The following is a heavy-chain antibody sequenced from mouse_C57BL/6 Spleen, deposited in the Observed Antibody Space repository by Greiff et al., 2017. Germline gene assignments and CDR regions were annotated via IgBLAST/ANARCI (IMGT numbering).Heavy chain of an antibody. J-gene: IGHJ4*01. CDR1: GYTFTSYW. CDR2: INPSSGYT. Sequence: QVQLQQSGAELAKPGASVKLSCKASGYTFTSYWMHWVKQRPGQGLEWIGYINPSSGYTKYNQKFKDKATLTADKSSSTAYMQLSSLTYEDSAVYYCARSLLIYDATTGYAMDYWGQGTSVTVSS. V-gene: IGHV1-7*01. CDR3: ARSLLIYDATTGYAMDY. D-gene: IGHD2-3*01.